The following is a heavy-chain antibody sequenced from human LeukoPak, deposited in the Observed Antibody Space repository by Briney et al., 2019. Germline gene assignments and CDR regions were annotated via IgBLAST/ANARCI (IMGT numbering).Heavy chain of an antibody. CDR2: LSQGRSTT. J-gene: IGHJ4*02. D-gene: IGHD4-11*01. Sequence: GGSLRLSCAASGFTFSQYWLHWVRDAPGKGLVWVSLLSQGRSTTTYAGSVKGRFTISRDNAKNTLVLQMNSLRAEDTAVYYCVRGDYNGFHYWGQGTLVTVSS. CDR3: VRGDYNGFHY. CDR1: GFTFSQYW. V-gene: IGHV3-74*01.